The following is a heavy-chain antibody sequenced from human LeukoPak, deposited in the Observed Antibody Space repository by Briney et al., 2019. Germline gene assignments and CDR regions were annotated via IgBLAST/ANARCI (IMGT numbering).Heavy chain of an antibody. CDR3: ARPPGIGGY. CDR1: GLTFSSYA. D-gene: IGHD1-26*01. J-gene: IGHJ4*02. Sequence: GGSLTLSCAASGLTFSSYAMSWVRQAPGKGLEWVSAISGSGGSTYYPDSVKGRFTISRDNSNNMLYLQMICLRAEDTSVYYCARPPGIGGYWGQGTLVTVSS. CDR2: ISGSGGST. V-gene: IGHV3-23*01.